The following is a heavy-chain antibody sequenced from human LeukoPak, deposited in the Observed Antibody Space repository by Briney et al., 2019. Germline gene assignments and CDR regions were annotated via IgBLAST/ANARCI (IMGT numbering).Heavy chain of an antibody. J-gene: IGHJ6*02. CDR3: ARDRYYYDSSGYYYYYGMDV. V-gene: IGHV1-2*02. CDR2: INPNSGGT. Sequence: ASVKVSCKASGYTFTGYYMHWVRQAPGQGLEWMGWINPNSGGTNYAQKFQGRVTMTRDTSIGTAYMELSRLRSDDTAVYYCARDRYYYDSSGYYYYYGMDVWGQGTTVTVSS. D-gene: IGHD3-22*01. CDR1: GYTFTGYY.